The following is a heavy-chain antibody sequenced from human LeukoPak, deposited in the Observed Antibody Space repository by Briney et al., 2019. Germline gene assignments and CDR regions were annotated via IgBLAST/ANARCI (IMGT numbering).Heavy chain of an antibody. D-gene: IGHD4-17*01. Sequence: ASVKVSCKASGYTFISYYMHWVRQAPGQGLEWLGIINPSGGSTTYAQKFQGRVTVTRDTSTSTVYMELSSLRSEDTAVHYCARVTTSDAFDIWGQGTMVTVSS. J-gene: IGHJ3*02. CDR2: INPSGGST. CDR1: GYTFISYY. V-gene: IGHV1-46*01. CDR3: ARVTTSDAFDI.